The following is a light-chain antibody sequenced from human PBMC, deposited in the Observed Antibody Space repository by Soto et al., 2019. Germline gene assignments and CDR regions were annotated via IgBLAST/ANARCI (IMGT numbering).Light chain of an antibody. Sequence: EIVMTQSPATLSVSPGERATLSCRASQSIRSNLAWYRHKPGQAPSLLIYAASTRASGIPARFSGSGSGTEFTLTISRLEPEDFAVYYCEQYGSSPRTFGRRTKVDI. V-gene: IGKV3-15*01. CDR1: QSIRSN. CDR3: EQYGSSPRT. CDR2: AAS. J-gene: IGKJ1*01.